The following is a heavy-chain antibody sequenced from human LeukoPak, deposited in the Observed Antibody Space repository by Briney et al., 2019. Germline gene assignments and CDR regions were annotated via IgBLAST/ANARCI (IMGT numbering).Heavy chain of an antibody. V-gene: IGHV3-11*04. J-gene: IGHJ6*03. CDR1: GFTFSDYY. Sequence: PGGSLRLSCAASGFTFSDYYMSWIRQAPGKGLEWVSYISSSGSTIYYADSVKGRFTISRDNAKNSLYLQMNSLRAEDTAVYYCARDLRSSSLGYYYYYMDVWGKGTTVTVSS. D-gene: IGHD6-6*01. CDR2: ISSSGSTI. CDR3: ARDLRSSSLGYYYYYMDV.